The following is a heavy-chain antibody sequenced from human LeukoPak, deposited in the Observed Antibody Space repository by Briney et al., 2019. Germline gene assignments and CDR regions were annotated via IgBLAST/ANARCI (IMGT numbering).Heavy chain of an antibody. Sequence: GASVKVSCKASGYTFTSYAMNWVRQAPGQGLEWMGWINTNTGNPTYAQGFTGRFVFSLDTSVSTAYLQISSLKAEDTAVYYCARRQQPSGLSQNTMIVVAPSDYWGQGTLVTVSS. CDR3: ARRQQPSGLSQNTMIVVAPSDY. D-gene: IGHD3-22*01. CDR2: INTNTGNP. J-gene: IGHJ4*02. V-gene: IGHV7-4-1*02. CDR1: GYTFTSYA.